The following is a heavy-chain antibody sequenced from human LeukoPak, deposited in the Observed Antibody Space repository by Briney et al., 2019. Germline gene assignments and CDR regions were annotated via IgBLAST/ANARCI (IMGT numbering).Heavy chain of an antibody. CDR1: GYTFTGYY. CDR3: ARAGHNSNSGGYDF. Sequence: GASVKVSCKASGYTFTGYYMHWVRQAPGQGLEWMGWINPNSGGTNYAQKFQGRVTMTRDTFISTAYMELNRLRSDDTAVYYCARAGHNSNSGGYDFWGQGTLVTVSS. V-gene: IGHV1-2*02. D-gene: IGHD3-22*01. CDR2: INPNSGGT. J-gene: IGHJ4*02.